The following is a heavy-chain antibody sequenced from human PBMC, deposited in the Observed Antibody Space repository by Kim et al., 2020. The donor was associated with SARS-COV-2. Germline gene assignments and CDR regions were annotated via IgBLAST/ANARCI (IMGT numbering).Heavy chain of an antibody. Sequence: NPSIKSRVTISVDTPKNQISLKVTSVTAADTAMYYCARGIGWYALGAFDIWGQGTMVTVSS. CDR3: ARGIGWYALGAFDI. D-gene: IGHD6-19*01. J-gene: IGHJ3*02. V-gene: IGHV4-34*01.